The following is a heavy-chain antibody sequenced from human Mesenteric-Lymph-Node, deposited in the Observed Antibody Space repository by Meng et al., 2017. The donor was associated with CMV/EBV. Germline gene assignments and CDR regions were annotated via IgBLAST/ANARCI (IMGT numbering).Heavy chain of an antibody. CDR1: GDSSRSEDW. Sequence: CADTGDSSRSEDWWSWVRQSPTKGLEWIGEIFHSGRADYNPSLKSRVTMSVDKSKNQFSLWLDSVSVADTALYYCARAPGAAAVSFDHWGQGTLVTVSS. CDR2: IFHSGRA. CDR3: ARAPGAAAVSFDH. D-gene: IGHD6-13*01. J-gene: IGHJ4*02. V-gene: IGHV4-4*02.